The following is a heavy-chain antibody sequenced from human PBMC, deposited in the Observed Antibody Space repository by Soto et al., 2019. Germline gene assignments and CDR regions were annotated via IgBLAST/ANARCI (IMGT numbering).Heavy chain of an antibody. D-gene: IGHD3-10*01. CDR1: GGSISSYY. CDR2: VYYSGST. Sequence: SETLSLTCTVSGGSISSYYWSWIRQPPWKGLELIGYVYYSGSTNYNPSLRSRVNISVDTSKNQLSLKMSSVTATDTAVYYCARDPGSWYFDSWGQGIRVTVSS. V-gene: IGHV4-59*01. CDR3: ARDPGSWYFDS. J-gene: IGHJ4*02.